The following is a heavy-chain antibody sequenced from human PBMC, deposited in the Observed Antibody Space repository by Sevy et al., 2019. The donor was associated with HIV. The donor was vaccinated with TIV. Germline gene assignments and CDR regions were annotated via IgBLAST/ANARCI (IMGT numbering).Heavy chain of an antibody. CDR2: IGRSGSTI. CDR1: GFTLSDYY. J-gene: IGHJ5*02. CDR3: ARENTMIEEPGWFDP. V-gene: IGHV3-11*01. Sequence: GGSLRLSCAASGFTLSDYYMSWIRQAPGKGLEWVSYIGRSGSTINYADSVKGRFTISRDNAKNSLYLQINSLRAEDTAVYYCARENTMIEEPGWFDPWGQGPLVTVSS. D-gene: IGHD3-22*01.